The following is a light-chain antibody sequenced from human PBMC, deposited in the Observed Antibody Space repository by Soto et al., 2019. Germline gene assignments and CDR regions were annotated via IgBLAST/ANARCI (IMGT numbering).Light chain of an antibody. CDR2: KAS. Sequence: DIQMTQSPSTLSASVGDRVTITCRASQSISSWLAWYQQKPGKAPKLLIYKASNLENGVPSRFSGSGSGTEFTLTISSLQPDDFATYYCQQYNSNSPLTFGGGTKVDIK. J-gene: IGKJ4*01. CDR1: QSISSW. V-gene: IGKV1-5*03. CDR3: QQYNSNSPLT.